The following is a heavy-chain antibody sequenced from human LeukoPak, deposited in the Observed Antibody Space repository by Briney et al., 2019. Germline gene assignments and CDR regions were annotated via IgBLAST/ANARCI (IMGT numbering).Heavy chain of an antibody. CDR3: EAICSSTSCSSFDY. CDR2: ISYDGSNK. CDR1: GFTFSSYG. D-gene: IGHD2-2*01. V-gene: IGHV3-30*03. Sequence: GGSLRLSCAASGFTFSSYGMHWVRQAPGKGLEWVAVISYDGSNKFYADSVKGRFTISRDNSKNTLYLQMNSLRAEDTAVYYCEAICSSTSCSSFDYWGQGTLVTVSS. J-gene: IGHJ4*02.